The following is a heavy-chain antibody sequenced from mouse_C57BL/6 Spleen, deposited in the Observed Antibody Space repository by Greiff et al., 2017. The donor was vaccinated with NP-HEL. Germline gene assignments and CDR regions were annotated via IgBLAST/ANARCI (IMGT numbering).Heavy chain of an antibody. CDR3: ARWRSHYAMDY. D-gene: IGHD6-1*01. J-gene: IGHJ4*01. Sequence: EVQLVESGPELVKPGASVKISCKASGYSFTGYYMNWVKQSPEKSLEWIGEINPSTGGTTYNQKFKAKATLTVDKSSSTAYMQLKSLTSEDSAVYYCARWRSHYAMDYWGQGTSVTVSS. CDR2: INPSTGGT. V-gene: IGHV1-42*01. CDR1: GYSFTGYY.